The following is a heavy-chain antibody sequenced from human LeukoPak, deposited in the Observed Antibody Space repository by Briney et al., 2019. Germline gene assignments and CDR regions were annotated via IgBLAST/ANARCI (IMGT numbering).Heavy chain of an antibody. J-gene: IGHJ4*02. D-gene: IGHD1-26*01. V-gene: IGHV3-23*01. Sequence: GGSLRLSCAASGFTFISYAMSWVRQAPGKGLEWVSTISGGGGNTYYADSVKGRFTISRDNSKNTLYLQMNSLRAEDTAMYYCAREIGGGLHYFHSWGQGTPVTVSS. CDR1: GFTFISYA. CDR2: ISGGGGNT. CDR3: AREIGGGLHYFHS.